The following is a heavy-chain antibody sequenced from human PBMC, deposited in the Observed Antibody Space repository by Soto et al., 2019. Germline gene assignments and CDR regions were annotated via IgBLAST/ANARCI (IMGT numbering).Heavy chain of an antibody. Sequence: GGSLRLSCAASGFTFTRYSMNWVRQAPGKGLEWVSSISSTTNYIYYGDSMKGRFTISRDNAKNSLYLEMNSLRAEDTAVYYCTRESEDLTSNFDYWGQGTLVTVSS. J-gene: IGHJ4*02. CDR3: TRESEDLTSNFDY. V-gene: IGHV3-21*06. CDR1: GFTFTRYS. CDR2: ISSTTNYI.